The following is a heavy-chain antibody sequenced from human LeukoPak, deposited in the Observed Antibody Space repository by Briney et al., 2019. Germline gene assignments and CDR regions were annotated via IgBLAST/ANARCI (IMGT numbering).Heavy chain of an antibody. Sequence: GGSLRLSCAASGFTFSGSAMHWVRQASGKGLEWDGRIRSKANSYATAYAASVKGRFTISRDDSKNTAYLQMNSLKTEDTAVYYCTSTYNYDSSGNRNDYWGQRTLVTVSS. V-gene: IGHV3-73*01. CDR3: TSTYNYDSSGNRNDY. J-gene: IGHJ4*02. CDR2: IRSKANSYAT. D-gene: IGHD3-22*01. CDR1: GFTFSGSA.